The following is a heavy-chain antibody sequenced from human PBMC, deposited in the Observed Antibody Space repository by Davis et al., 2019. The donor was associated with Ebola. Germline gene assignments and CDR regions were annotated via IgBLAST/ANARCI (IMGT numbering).Heavy chain of an antibody. CDR2: IKHDGSEK. D-gene: IGHD2-21*02. Sequence: GGSLRLSCAASGFTFSRSWMSWVRQAPGKGLEWVANIKHDGSEKYYVDSVKGRFTVSRDNAKNSLYLQMNSLRAEDTAVYYCVRDPALVVTGGGWFFGLWGRGTLVTVSS. CDR1: GFTFSRSW. J-gene: IGHJ2*01. V-gene: IGHV3-7*01. CDR3: VRDPALVVTGGGWFFGL.